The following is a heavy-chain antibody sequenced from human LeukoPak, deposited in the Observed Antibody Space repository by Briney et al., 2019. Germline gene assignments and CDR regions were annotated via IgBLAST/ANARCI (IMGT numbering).Heavy chain of an antibody. D-gene: IGHD6-19*01. Sequence: PSETLSLTCTVSGGSVSSGSYYWSWIRQPPGKGLEWIGYIYYRGSTNYNPSLKSRVTISVDPSNHHLSLKLSSVAAADTDLYYRTRGRTSIAVAATGIYYPHRMVVWGQGPTVPVSS. CDR1: GGSVSSGSYY. CDR2: IYYRGST. J-gene: IGHJ6*02. CDR3: TRGRTSIAVAATGIYYPHRMVV. V-gene: IGHV4-61*03.